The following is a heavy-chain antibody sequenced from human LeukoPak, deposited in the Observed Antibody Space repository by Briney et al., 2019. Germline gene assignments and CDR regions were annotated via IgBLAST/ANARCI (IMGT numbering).Heavy chain of an antibody. CDR3: AREQGSGSYLNWFDP. D-gene: IGHD3-10*01. CDR1: GYTFTSYG. J-gene: IGHJ5*02. V-gene: IGHV1-18*04. CDR2: ISAYNGNT. Sequence: ASVKVSCKASGYTFTSYGISWVRQAPGQGLEWMGWISAYNGNTNYAQKLQGRVTMTTDTSTSTAYMELRSLRSDGTAVYYCAREQGSGSYLNWFDPWGQGTLVTVSS.